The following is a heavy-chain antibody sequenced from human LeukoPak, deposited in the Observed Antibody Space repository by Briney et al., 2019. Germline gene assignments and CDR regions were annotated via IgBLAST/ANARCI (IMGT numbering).Heavy chain of an antibody. CDR2: IYTSGST. Sequence: PSETLSLTCTVSGGSISSYYWSWIRQPPGKGLEWIGYIYTSGSTNYNPSLKSRVTISVDTSKNQFSLKLSSVTAADTAVYYCAILPATDTYYYDRSGYYRPGVHWGQGTLVSVSS. J-gene: IGHJ4*02. CDR1: GGSISSYY. V-gene: IGHV4-4*09. D-gene: IGHD3-22*01. CDR3: AILPATDTYYYDRSGYYRPGVH.